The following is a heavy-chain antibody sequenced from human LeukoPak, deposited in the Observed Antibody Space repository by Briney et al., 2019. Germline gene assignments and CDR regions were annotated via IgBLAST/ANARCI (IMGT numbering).Heavy chain of an antibody. CDR3: AREVGMATTLIGY. D-gene: IGHD5-24*01. Sequence: GGSLRLSCAASGLTFSSYGMHWVRQAPGKGLEWVAVIWYDGSNKYYADSVKGRFTISRDNSKNTLYLQMNSLRAEDTAVYYCAREVGMATTLIGYWGQGTLVTVSS. CDR2: IWYDGSNK. J-gene: IGHJ4*02. V-gene: IGHV3-33*01. CDR1: GLTFSSYG.